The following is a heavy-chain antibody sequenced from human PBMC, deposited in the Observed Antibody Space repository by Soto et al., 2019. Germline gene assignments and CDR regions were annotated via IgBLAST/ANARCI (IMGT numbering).Heavy chain of an antibody. D-gene: IGHD2-21*01. CDR1: GGSLGDHY. Sequence: QVQLQESGPGLVKPSETLSLICTVSGGSLGDHYWTWIRQPPGKGLEWLGYISTTAVTNYNSSLKTRLTMSIDASKNQFSLNLNSVTAADTAIYFCARHGGDVVVVRDWGQGTQVTVSS. CDR3: ARHGGDVVVVRD. CDR2: ISTTAVT. V-gene: IGHV4-4*08. J-gene: IGHJ4*02.